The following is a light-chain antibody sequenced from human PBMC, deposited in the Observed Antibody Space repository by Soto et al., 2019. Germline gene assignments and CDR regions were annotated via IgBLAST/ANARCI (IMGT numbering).Light chain of an antibody. J-gene: IGLJ1*01. CDR3: QSYDNSLGVCYV. Sequence: QSVLTQPPSVSGAPGQRVTISCTGSSSNLGAGYDVHWYQLLPGTAPKLLIYGNRNRPSGVPDRFSGSKSGTSASLAITGLQAEDEADYYGQSYDNSLGVCYVFGTGTKVTVL. V-gene: IGLV1-40*01. CDR1: SSNLGAGYD. CDR2: GNR.